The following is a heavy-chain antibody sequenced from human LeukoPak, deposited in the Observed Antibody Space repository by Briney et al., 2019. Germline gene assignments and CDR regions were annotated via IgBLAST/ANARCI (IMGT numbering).Heavy chain of an antibody. CDR3: RRESETTGEVKFDP. Sequence: SETLSLTCTVYTGSISRLYWSWMRQPAGQGPEWIGRIYGSGTITYNTSLESGVTMSVDTSKNQFSWMLRSVTAATTAVSYWRRESETTGEVKFDPWGQGILVTVSS. D-gene: IGHD4-17*01. CDR1: TGSISRLY. CDR2: IYGSGTI. V-gene: IGHV4-4*07. J-gene: IGHJ5*02.